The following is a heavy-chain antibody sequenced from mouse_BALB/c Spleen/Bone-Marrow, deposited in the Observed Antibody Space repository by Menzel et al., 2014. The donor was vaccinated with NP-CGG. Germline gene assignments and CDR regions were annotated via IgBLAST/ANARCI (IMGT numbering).Heavy chain of an antibody. CDR3: ASYRGAY. V-gene: IGHV1S81*02. D-gene: IGHD2-12*01. CDR1: GYTFTSCW. Sequence: VQLQQSGAELVKPGASVKLSCKASGYTFTSCWMHWVKQRPGQGLEWIGEVNPSNGRTNYNEKFKIKATLTVDKSSSTAFMQLSSLTSEGSAVYFCASYRGAYWGQGTLVTISA. J-gene: IGHJ3*01. CDR2: VNPSNGRT.